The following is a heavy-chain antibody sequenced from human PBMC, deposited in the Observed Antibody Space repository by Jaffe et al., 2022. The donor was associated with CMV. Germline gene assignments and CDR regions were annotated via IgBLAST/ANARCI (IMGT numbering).Heavy chain of an antibody. CDR2: IYYSGST. V-gene: IGHV4-39*01. CDR3: ARLSLPPPYCGGDCRPFDY. Sequence: QLQLQESGPGLVKPSETLSLTCTVSGGSISSSSYYWGWIRQPPGKGLEWIGSIYYSGSTYYNPSLKSRVTISVDTSKNQFSLKLSSVTAADTAVYYCARLSLPPPYCGGDCRPFDYWGQGTLVTVSS. CDR1: GGSISSSSYY. D-gene: IGHD2-21*02. J-gene: IGHJ4*02.